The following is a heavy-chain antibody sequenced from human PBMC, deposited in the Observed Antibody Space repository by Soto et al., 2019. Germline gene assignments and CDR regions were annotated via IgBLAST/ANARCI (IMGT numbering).Heavy chain of an antibody. D-gene: IGHD2-8*01. Sequence: QGHLVQSGAEEKKHGASVRVSCKASGYTFTRCGFSWVRQAPGQGLEWMGWISGYNGDTNYAQNLQGRVTMTIDTSTTTAYMELRSLTSDDTAVYYCAKNGQPPYYYYGLDVWGQGTTVTVSS. J-gene: IGHJ6*02. V-gene: IGHV1-18*01. CDR1: GYTFTRCG. CDR3: AKNGQPPYYYYGLDV. CDR2: ISGYNGDT.